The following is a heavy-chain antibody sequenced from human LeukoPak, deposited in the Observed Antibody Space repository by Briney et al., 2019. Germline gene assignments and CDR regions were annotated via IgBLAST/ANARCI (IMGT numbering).Heavy chain of an antibody. V-gene: IGHV1-69*08. CDR3: ARDRNLDFWSGYWTDYYYYMDV. D-gene: IGHD3-3*01. J-gene: IGHJ6*03. CDR1: GGTFSSYT. Sequence: EASVKVSCKASGGTFSSYTISWVRQAPGQGLEWMGRIIPILGTANYAQKFQGRVTITADESTSTAYMELSSLRSEDTAVYYCARDRNLDFWSGYWTDYYYYMDVWGKGTTVTVSS. CDR2: IIPILGTA.